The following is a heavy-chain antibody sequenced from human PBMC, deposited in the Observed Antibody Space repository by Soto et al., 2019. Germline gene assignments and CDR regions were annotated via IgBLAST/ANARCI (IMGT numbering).Heavy chain of an antibody. CDR1: GYTFTHYY. V-gene: IGHV1-46*01. CDR3: ARDLAAGDH. D-gene: IGHD6-13*01. Sequence: QVQLVQSGAEVKKPGASVKLSCRTSGYTFTHYYIHWVRQAPGQGLEWLGIINPASGSTNYAQDXXXXXXXXXXXXXXXXXXXXXXXXXXXXXIFYCARDLAAGDHWGQGTLVTVSS. J-gene: IGHJ4*02. CDR2: INPASGST.